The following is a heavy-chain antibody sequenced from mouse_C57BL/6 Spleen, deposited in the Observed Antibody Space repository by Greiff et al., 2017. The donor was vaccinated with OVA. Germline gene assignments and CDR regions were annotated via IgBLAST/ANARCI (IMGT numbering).Heavy chain of an antibody. V-gene: IGHV1-15*01. D-gene: IGHD1-1*01. Sequence: VQLQESGAELVRPGASVTLSCKASGYTFTDYEMHWVKQTPVHGLEWIGAIDPETGGTAYNQKFKGKAILTADKSSSTAYMELRSLTSEDSAGYYCTRRVLFPFAYWGQGTLVTVSA. J-gene: IGHJ3*01. CDR1: GYTFTDYE. CDR3: TRRVLFPFAY. CDR2: IDPETGGT.